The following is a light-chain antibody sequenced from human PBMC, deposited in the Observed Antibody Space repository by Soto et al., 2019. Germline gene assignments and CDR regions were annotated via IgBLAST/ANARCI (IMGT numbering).Light chain of an antibody. CDR2: GAS. Sequence: AIRMTQSPSSLSASAGDRNAIACRASQDVGRYLAWYQQKPGQAPKLLIYGASTLQSGVPSRFSGGGSGTDFTFSICCLLSEDFATYYCQHYKNYPWTFGQGTKVDIK. J-gene: IGKJ1*01. CDR1: QDVGRY. CDR3: QHYKNYPWT. V-gene: IGKV1-8*01.